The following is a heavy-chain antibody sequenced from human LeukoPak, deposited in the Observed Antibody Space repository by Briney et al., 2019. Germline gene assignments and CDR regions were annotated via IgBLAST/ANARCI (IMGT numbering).Heavy chain of an antibody. CDR2: ISYSGST. CDR1: GGSISSYY. J-gene: IGHJ4*02. CDR3: ARARGRDGYNALDY. Sequence: SETLSLTCTVSGGSISSYYWSWIRQPPGKGLEWIGHISYSGSTNYNPSLKSRVTISVDMSKNQFSLKLSSVTAADTAVYYCARARGRDGYNALDYWGQGTLVTVSS. V-gene: IGHV4-59*01. D-gene: IGHD3-16*01.